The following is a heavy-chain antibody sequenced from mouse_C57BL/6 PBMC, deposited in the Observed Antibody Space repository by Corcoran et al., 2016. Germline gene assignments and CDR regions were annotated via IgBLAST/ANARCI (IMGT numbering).Heavy chain of an antibody. CDR1: GYTFTDYE. D-gene: IGHD1-1*01. J-gene: IGHJ2*01. Sequence: QVQLQQSGAELVRPGASVTLSCKASGYTFTDYEMHWVKQTPVHGLEWIGAIDPETGGTAYNQKFKGKAILTADKSSSTAYMELRSLTSEDSAVYYCTRDETVVHYFDYWGQGTTLTVSS. CDR2: IDPETGGT. CDR3: TRDETVVHYFDY. V-gene: IGHV1-15*01.